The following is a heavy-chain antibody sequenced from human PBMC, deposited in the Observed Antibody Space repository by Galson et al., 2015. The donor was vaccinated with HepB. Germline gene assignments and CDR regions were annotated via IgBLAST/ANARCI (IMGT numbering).Heavy chain of an antibody. CDR3: ARDGPTYYDFWSGYLNWYFDL. Sequence: SLRLSCAASGFTFSSYSMNWVRQAPGKGLEWVSSISSSSSYIYYADSVKGRFTISRDNAKNSLYLQMNSPRAEDTAVYYCARDGPTYYDFWSGYLNWYFDLWGRGTLVTVSS. V-gene: IGHV3-21*01. CDR2: ISSSSSYI. CDR1: GFTFSSYS. D-gene: IGHD3-3*01. J-gene: IGHJ2*01.